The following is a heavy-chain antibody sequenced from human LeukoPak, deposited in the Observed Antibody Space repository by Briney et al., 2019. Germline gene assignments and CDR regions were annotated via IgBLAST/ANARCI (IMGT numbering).Heavy chain of an antibody. J-gene: IGHJ4*02. V-gene: IGHV4-31*03. CDR3: ASRQGLGVAGWIDY. CDR1: GGSISSGGYY. Sequence: SETLSLTCTVSGGSISSGGYYWSWIRQHPGKGLEWIGYIYYSGSTYYNPSLKSRVTISVDTSKNQSSLKLSSVTAADTAVYFCASRQGLGVAGWIDYWGQGTLVTVSS. CDR2: IYYSGST. D-gene: IGHD6-19*01.